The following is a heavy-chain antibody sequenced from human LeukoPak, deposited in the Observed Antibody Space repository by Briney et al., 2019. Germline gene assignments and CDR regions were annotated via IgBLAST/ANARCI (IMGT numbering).Heavy chain of an antibody. Sequence: GGSLRLSCAASGFTFSSYGMHWVRQAPGKGLEWGAVISYDGSNKYYADSVKGRFTISRDNCKNTLYLQMNSLRAEDKAVYYCATRIAATGVVYWGQGTLVTVSS. D-gene: IGHD6-13*01. V-gene: IGHV3-30*03. CDR1: GFTFSSYG. CDR3: ATRIAATGVVY. CDR2: ISYDGSNK. J-gene: IGHJ4*02.